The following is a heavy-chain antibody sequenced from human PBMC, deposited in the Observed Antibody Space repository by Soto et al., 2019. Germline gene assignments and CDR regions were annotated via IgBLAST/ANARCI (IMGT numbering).Heavy chain of an antibody. CDR1: GGSISSSSYY. CDR3: ARIEGTNYFDY. CDR2: TYYSGST. J-gene: IGHJ4*02. V-gene: IGHV4-39*01. Sequence: PSETLSLTCTVSGGSISSSSYYWGWIRQPPGKGLEWIGSTYYSGSTYYNPSLKSRVTISVDTSKNQFSLKLSSVTAADTAVYYCARIEGTNYFDYWGQGTLVTVSS.